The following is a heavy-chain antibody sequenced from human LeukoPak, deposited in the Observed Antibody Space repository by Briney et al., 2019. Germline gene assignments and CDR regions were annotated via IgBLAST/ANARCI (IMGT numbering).Heavy chain of an antibody. D-gene: IGHD6-19*01. J-gene: IGHJ4*02. CDR2: ISSSGSTI. CDR1: GFTFSSYS. Sequence: GGSLRLSCAASGFTFSSYSMNWVRQAPGKGLEWVSYISSSGSTIYYADSVKGRFTISRDNAKNSLYLQMNSLRAEDTAVYYCARAGQWLSYDYWGQGTLVTVSS. CDR3: ARAGQWLSYDY. V-gene: IGHV3-48*04.